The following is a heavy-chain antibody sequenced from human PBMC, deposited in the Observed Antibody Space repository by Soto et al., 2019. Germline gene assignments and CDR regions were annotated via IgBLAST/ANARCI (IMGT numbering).Heavy chain of an antibody. D-gene: IGHD4-17*01. CDR2: IYWDDDK. V-gene: IGHV2-5*02. Sequence: QITLKESGPTLVKPTQTLTLTCTFSGFSLSTSGVGVGWIRQPPGKALEWLALIYWDDDKRYSPSLKSRLTITKDTAKNQVVLTMTNMDPVDTATYDCAHIWGGDYGDYWWFDPWGQGTLGTGSS. CDR3: AHIWGGDYGDYWWFDP. J-gene: IGHJ5*02. CDR1: GFSLSTSGVG.